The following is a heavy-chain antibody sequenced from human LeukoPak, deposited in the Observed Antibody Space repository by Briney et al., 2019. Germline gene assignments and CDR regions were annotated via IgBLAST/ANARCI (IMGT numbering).Heavy chain of an antibody. J-gene: IGHJ4*02. V-gene: IGHV4-31*03. CDR1: GGSISSGGYY. CDR2: LYYSGST. CDR3: ARGGGYCSGGSCYAYWYFDY. D-gene: IGHD2-15*01. Sequence: PSETLSLTCTVSGGSISSGGYYWSWIRQHPGKGLEWIAYLYYSGSTYYNPSLKSRITISVDTSKNQFSLKLSSVTAADTAVYYCARGGGYCSGGSCYAYWYFDYWGQGTLVTVPS.